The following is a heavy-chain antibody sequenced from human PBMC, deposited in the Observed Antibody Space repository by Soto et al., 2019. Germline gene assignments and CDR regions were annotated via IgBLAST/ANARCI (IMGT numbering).Heavy chain of an antibody. J-gene: IGHJ4*02. D-gene: IGHD2-15*01. CDR3: AKTYCGGCRCYLLCHFDY. CDR1: GASISSGDYY. CDR2: IHYSGTT. V-gene: IGHV4-30-4*01. Sequence: SETLSLTCTVFGASISSGDYYWSWIRQPPGKGLEWIGYIHYSGTTYYNTSLKSRITMSIATSKIHLPPNLTSVTAAEPAAYKCAKTYCGGCRCYLLCHFDYWGQGTLVTVSS.